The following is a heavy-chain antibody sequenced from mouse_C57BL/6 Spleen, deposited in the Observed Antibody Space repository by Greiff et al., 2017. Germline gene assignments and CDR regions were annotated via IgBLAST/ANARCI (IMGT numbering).Heavy chain of an antibody. CDR1: GYTFTSYW. CDR3: ARGGDYEAMDY. V-gene: IGHV1-69*01. J-gene: IGHJ4*01. Sequence: VQLQQPGAELVMPGASVKLSCKASGYTFTSYWMHWVKQRPGQGLEWIGEIDTSDSYTNYNQKFKGKSTLTVDKSASTAYMQLSSLTSEDSAVYYCARGGDYEAMDYWGQGTSVTVSS. CDR2: IDTSDSYT.